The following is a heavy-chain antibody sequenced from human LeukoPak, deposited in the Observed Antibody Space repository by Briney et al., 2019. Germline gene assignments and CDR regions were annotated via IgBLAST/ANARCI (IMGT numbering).Heavy chain of an antibody. CDR2: INPNSGAT. CDR1: GYTFTNYY. Sequence: ASVKVSCKASGYTFTNYYMHWVRQAPGQGLEWLGWINPNSGATNYAQKFQGRVTMTRDTSITTAYMELSRLISDDTAVYYCARARGPVTTTFTFDYWGQGTLLTVSS. D-gene: IGHD4-17*01. CDR3: ARARGPVTTTFTFDY. V-gene: IGHV1-2*02. J-gene: IGHJ4*02.